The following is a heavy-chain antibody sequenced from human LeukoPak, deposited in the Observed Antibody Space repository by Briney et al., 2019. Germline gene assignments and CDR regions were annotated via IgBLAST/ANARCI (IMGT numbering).Heavy chain of an antibody. V-gene: IGHV4-39*07. CDR1: GGSISSGSFY. CDR2: IYYSGST. CDR3: ASIAGNTFDY. J-gene: IGHJ4*02. Sequence: SETLSLTCTVSGGSISSGSFYWSWIRQPAGKGLEWIGSIYYSGSTYYNPSLKSRVTISVDTSKNQFSLKLSSVTAADTAVYYCASIAGNTFDYWGQGTLVTVSS. D-gene: IGHD6-13*01.